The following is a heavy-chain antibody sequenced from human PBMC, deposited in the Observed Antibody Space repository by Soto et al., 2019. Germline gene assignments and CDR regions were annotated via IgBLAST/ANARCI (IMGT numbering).Heavy chain of an antibody. V-gene: IGHV3-15*07. D-gene: IGHD3-22*01. CDR3: TTHGWLSYYYYYYGMDV. J-gene: IGHJ6*02. CDR2: IKSKTDGGTT. CDR1: GFTFSNAW. Sequence: EVQLVESGGGLVKPGGSLRLSCAASGFTFSNAWMNWVRQAPGKGLEWVGRIKSKTDGGTTDYAAPVKGRFTISRDDSKNTLYLQMNSLKTEDTAVDYCTTHGWLSYYYYYYGMDVWGQGTTVTVSS.